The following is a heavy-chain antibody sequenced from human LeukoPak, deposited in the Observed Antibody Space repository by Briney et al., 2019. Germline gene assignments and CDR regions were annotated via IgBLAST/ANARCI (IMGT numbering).Heavy chain of an antibody. D-gene: IGHD3-16*01. CDR1: GDSVSRNSDV. J-gene: IGHJ3*02. V-gene: IGHV6-1*01. Sequence: SQTLSLTCAISGDSVSRNSDVWNWIRQSPSRGLEWLGRTYYKSKWYNDYAVSMKSRITINADTSKNQFSLQLNSVTPEDTAVYFCARVALPWGHNDAFDIWGQGTMVTVSS. CDR2: TYYKSKWYN. CDR3: ARVALPWGHNDAFDI.